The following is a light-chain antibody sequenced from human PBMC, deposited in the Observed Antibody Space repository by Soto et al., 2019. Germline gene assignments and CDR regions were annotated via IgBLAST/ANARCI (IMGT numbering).Light chain of an antibody. CDR3: QKYSSAST. V-gene: IGKV1-27*01. J-gene: IGKJ4*01. Sequence: DIQITQSPSSLSASVGDRVTITCRASQSIGNYLAWYQQKPGKVPKLLIYGASTLQSGVPSRFSGSGSGTDFTLTISSLQPEDVASYYCQKYSSASTFGGGTKVDIK. CDR1: QSIGNY. CDR2: GAS.